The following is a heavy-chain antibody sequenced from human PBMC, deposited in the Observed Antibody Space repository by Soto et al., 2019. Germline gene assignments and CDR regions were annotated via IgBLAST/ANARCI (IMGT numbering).Heavy chain of an antibody. CDR1: GASIGSGGW. Sequence: SETLSLTCAVSGASIGSGGWWSWVRQPPGKGLEWIAEIFHDGNTNYSPSLKSRVTISVDKSQDQFSLNVYSVTAADTAAYYCARHEGWTGPDQWGQGTLVTVSS. J-gene: IGHJ5*02. D-gene: IGHD2-8*02. CDR2: IFHDGNT. V-gene: IGHV4-4*02. CDR3: ARHEGWTGPDQ.